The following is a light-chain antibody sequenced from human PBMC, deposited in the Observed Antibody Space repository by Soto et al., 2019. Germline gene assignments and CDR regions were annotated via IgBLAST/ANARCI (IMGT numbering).Light chain of an antibody. Sequence: EIVMTQSPATLSVSPGERVTLSCRASQSVSRFLAWYQQRPGQAPRLLIYDTSTRATGVPARFSGSGSGTEFSLTISSLQSEDFATYYCQQYNSYSPTWTFGQGTKVEIK. J-gene: IGKJ1*01. CDR2: DTS. V-gene: IGKV3-15*01. CDR1: QSVSRF. CDR3: QQYNSYSPTWT.